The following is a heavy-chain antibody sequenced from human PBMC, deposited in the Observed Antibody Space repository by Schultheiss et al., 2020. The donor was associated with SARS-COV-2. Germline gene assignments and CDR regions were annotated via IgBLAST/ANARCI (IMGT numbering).Heavy chain of an antibody. CDR3: ARDLSYGSGYN. CDR1: GFTFSNAW. CDR2: IKSKTDGGTT. Sequence: GGSLRLSCAASGFTFSNAWMSWVRQAPGKGLEWVGRIKSKTDGGTTDYAAPVKGRFTISRDDSKNTLYLQMNSLRAEDTAVYYCARDLSYGSGYNWGQGTLVTVSS. J-gene: IGHJ4*02. D-gene: IGHD3-10*01. V-gene: IGHV3-15*01.